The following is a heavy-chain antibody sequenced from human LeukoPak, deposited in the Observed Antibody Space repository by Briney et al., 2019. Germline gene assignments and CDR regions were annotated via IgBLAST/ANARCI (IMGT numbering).Heavy chain of an antibody. J-gene: IGHJ3*02. CDR3: ARPPALWFGEFDAFDI. CDR2: ISSSSSTI. V-gene: IGHV3-48*01. CDR1: GFTFSSYS. D-gene: IGHD3-10*01. Sequence: GGSLRLSCAASGFTFSSYSMNWVRQAPGKGLEWVSYISSSSSTIYYADSVKGRFTISGDNAKNSLYLQMNSLRAEDTAVYFCARPPALWFGEFDAFDIWGQGTMVSVSS.